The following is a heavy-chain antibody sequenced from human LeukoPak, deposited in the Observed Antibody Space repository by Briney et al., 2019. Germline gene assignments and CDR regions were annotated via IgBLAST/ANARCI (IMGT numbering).Heavy chain of an antibody. J-gene: IGHJ4*02. D-gene: IGHD6-19*01. Sequence: PSETLSLTCTVSGGSISSYYWSWIRQPAGKGLEWIGRIYTSGSTNYNPSLKSRVTMSVDTSKNQFSLKLSSVTAADTAVYYCARDRLADIAVEPRLFDYWGQGTLVTVSS. CDR3: ARDRLADIAVEPRLFDY. V-gene: IGHV4-4*07. CDR1: GGSISSYY. CDR2: IYTSGST.